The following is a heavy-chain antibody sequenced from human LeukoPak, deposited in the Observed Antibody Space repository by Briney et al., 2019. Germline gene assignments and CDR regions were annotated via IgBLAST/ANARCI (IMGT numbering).Heavy chain of an antibody. J-gene: IGHJ3*02. CDR1: GGSISSSSYY. CDR2: IYYSGST. V-gene: IGHV4-39*07. Sequence: SETLSLTCTVSGGSISSSSYYWGWIRQPPGKGLEWIGSIYYSGSTYYNPSLKSRVTISVDTSKNQFSLKLSSVTAADTAVYYCARVRVQLWSYDAFDIWGQGTMVTVSS. D-gene: IGHD5-18*01. CDR3: ARVRVQLWSYDAFDI.